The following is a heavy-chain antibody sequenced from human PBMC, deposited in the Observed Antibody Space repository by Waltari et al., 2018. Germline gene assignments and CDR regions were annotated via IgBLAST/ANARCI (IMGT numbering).Heavy chain of an antibody. D-gene: IGHD3-10*01. J-gene: IGHJ4*01. CDR2: MRGSGADT. Sequence: EVQLLESGGGLVQPGGSLRLSCVASGFTFGGYTMTWVRQAPGKGLDLVSTMRGSGADTDYADAVKGRFTISRDNSRDTLYLQMNTLTAGDTAIYYCAKSLGDTYGRYPMDYWGQEPWSPSPQ. V-gene: IGHV3-23*01. CDR1: GFTFGGYT. CDR3: AKSLGDTYGRYPMDY.